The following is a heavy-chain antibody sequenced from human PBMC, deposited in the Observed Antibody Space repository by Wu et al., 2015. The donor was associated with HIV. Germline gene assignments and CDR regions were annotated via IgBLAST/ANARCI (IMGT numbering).Heavy chain of an antibody. J-gene: IGHJ4*02. CDR1: GYTLSKLS. D-gene: IGHD5-18*01. Sequence: HDQLVQSGAEVKKPGASVKVSCKVSGYTLSKLSVHWVRQAPGKGLEWMGGSDPEDGETVYAQKFQGRVTLTEDTSTDTAYMELTRLRSEDTAVYYCATLSYSYGSREDYWGQGMLVTVSS. CDR3: ATLSYSYGSREDY. CDR2: SDPEDGET. V-gene: IGHV1-24*01.